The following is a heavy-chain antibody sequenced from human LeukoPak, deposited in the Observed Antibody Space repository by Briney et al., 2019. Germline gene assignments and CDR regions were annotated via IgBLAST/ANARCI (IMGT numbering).Heavy chain of an antibody. J-gene: IGHJ4*02. D-gene: IGHD6-19*01. CDR1: GGSISSYY. CDR3: ARVRSSGWLDY. V-gene: IGHV4-59*01. Sequence: PSETLSLTCTVSGGSISSYYWSWIRQPPGKGLEWIGYIYYSGNTNYNPSLKSRVTISVDTSKNQFSLKLSSVTAADTAVYYCARVRSSGWLDYWGQGTLVTVSS. CDR2: IYYSGNT.